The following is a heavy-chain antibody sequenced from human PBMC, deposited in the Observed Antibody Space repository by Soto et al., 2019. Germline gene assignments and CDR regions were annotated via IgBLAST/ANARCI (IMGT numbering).Heavy chain of an antibody. V-gene: IGHV3-21*02. Sequence: EVKLVESGGGLVAPGGSLRLSCVASGFTLTTYTMNWVRQAPGTGLEWVASINGRSNYKYYSDSVKGRFTISRDKAQNSLFLQMGRLGTEATAIYYCVREDGVVGVSSAFDSWGQGTLVTVSS. D-gene: IGHD2-15*01. J-gene: IGHJ4*02. CDR3: VREDGVVGVSSAFDS. CDR1: GFTLTTYT. CDR2: INGRSNYK.